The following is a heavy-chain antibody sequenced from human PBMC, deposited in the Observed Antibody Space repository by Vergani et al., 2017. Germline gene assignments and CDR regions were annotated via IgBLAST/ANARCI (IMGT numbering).Heavy chain of an antibody. V-gene: IGHV3-23*01. J-gene: IGHJ4*01. D-gene: IGHD3-16*01. CDR3: ASAYGRYDSFDD. Sequence: EVQLLESGGDLVQPGGSLKLSCKASGFIFSTYAMSWVRQAPGKGLEWVSGIRASGAPTYYADSVKGRVTISRDNSKNTLYLQMISLRVEDTAVYYCASAYGRYDSFDDWGQRTLVTVSS. CDR2: IRASGAPT. CDR1: GFIFSTYA.